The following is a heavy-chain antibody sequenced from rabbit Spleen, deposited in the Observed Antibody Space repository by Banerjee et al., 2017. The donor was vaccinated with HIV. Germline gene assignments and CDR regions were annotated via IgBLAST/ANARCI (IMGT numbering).Heavy chain of an antibody. D-gene: IGHD1-1*01. CDR3: ARDLVAVIGWNFNL. CDR1: GFDLSYIYY. Sequence: QEQLVESGGGLVQPEGSLTLTCTTSGFDLSYIYYMCWVRQAPGKGPEWIACIDAGSSGNTYYASWAKGRFTISKTSSTTVTLQMTSLTAADTATYFCARDLVAVIGWNFNLWGPGTLVTVS. V-gene: IGHV1S45*01. J-gene: IGHJ4*01. CDR2: IDAGSSGNT.